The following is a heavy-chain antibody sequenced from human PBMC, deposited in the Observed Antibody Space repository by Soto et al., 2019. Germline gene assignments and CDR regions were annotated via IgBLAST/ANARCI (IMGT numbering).Heavy chain of an antibody. CDR1: GGSINYNSYY. CDR2: IFYTGTT. V-gene: IGHV4-39*07. D-gene: IGHD3-16*01. CDR3: ARADPDASVGF. J-gene: IGHJ4*02. Sequence: KPSETLSLTCSVSGGSINYNSYYWGWIRQPPGKGLEWVGGIFYTGTTYYSPSLKDRVTISAETSRNQFSLRLTSVIAADTAVYFCARADPDASVGFWGQGTLVTVSS.